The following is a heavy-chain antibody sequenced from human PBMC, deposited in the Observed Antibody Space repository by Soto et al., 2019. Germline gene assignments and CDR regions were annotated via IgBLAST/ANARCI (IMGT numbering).Heavy chain of an antibody. D-gene: IGHD5-12*01. CDR2: IWHDGSNK. J-gene: IGHJ4*02. Sequence: QVLLVESGGGVVQPGRSLRLSCVASGFSFSTYGMHWVRQPPGKGLEWVAGIWHDGSNKYYADSVQGRATISRDNSENTVYVQMNSLSGDETAKYFCAREGYSGYFFDYCGQGTLVSLSS. CDR1: GFSFSTYG. CDR3: AREGYSGYFFDY. V-gene: IGHV3-33*01.